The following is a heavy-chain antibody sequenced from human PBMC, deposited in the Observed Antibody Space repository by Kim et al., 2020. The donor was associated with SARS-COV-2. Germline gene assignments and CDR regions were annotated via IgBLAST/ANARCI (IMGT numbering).Heavy chain of an antibody. CDR3: AKGVYCTNGVCSRVPYNWFDP. J-gene: IGHJ5*02. D-gene: IGHD2-8*01. V-gene: IGHV3-23*01. Sequence: FTISRDNSKNTVYLQMNSLRAEDTAVYYCAKGVYCTNGVCSRVPYNWFDPWGQGTLVTVSS.